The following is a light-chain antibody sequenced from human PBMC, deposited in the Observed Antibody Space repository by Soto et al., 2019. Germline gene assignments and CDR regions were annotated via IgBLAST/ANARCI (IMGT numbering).Light chain of an antibody. CDR1: SSNIGSST. V-gene: IGLV1-44*01. J-gene: IGLJ1*01. Sequence: QSVLTQPPSASGTPGQRVTISCSGSSSNIGSSTVNWYQQLPGTAPKLLIYSNNQRPSGVPDRFSGSKSGTSASLAISGLQSEDESDYYGAAWDDSLTGYVIGTGTKLTVL. CDR2: SNN. CDR3: AAWDDSLTGYV.